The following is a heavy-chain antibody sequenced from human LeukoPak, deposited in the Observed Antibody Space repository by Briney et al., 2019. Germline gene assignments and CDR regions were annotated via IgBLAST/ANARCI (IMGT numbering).Heavy chain of an antibody. CDR1: GGSIRSSYYY. CDR3: ARDRRYYYDSSGYYYYYYGMDV. D-gene: IGHD3-22*01. Sequence: SETLSLTCTVSGGSIRSSYYYWGWIRQPPGKGLEWIGSIYDSGSTYYNPSLKSRVTISVDTSKNQFSLKLSSVTAADTAVYYCARDRRYYYDSSGYYYYYYGMDVWGQGTTVTVSS. J-gene: IGHJ6*02. CDR2: IYDSGST. V-gene: IGHV4-39*02.